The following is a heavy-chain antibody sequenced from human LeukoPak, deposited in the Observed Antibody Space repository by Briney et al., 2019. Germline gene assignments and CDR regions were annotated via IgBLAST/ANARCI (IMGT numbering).Heavy chain of an antibody. CDR3: ARETYDILTGWFDP. CDR1: GFTFSSYE. CDR2: ISSSSSTI. J-gene: IGHJ5*02. V-gene: IGHV3-48*01. D-gene: IGHD3-9*01. Sequence: GGSLRLSCAASGFTFSSYEMNWVRQAPGKGLEWVSYISSSSSTIYYADSVKGRFTISRDNAKNSLYLQMNSLRAEDTAVYYCARETYDILTGWFDPWGQGTLVTVSS.